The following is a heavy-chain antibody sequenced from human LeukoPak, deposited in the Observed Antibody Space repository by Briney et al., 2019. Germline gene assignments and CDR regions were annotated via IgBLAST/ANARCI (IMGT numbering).Heavy chain of an antibody. CDR3: AKFLPTHIVVANYYFDY. D-gene: IGHD2-21*01. Sequence: GGSLRLSCAASGFTFSSYAMSWVRQAPGKGLEWVSAISGSGGSTYYADSVKGRFTISRDNSKNTLYLQMNSLRAEDTAVYYCAKFLPTHIVVANYYFDYWGQGTLVSVSS. CDR1: GFTFSSYA. V-gene: IGHV3-23*01. J-gene: IGHJ4*02. CDR2: ISGSGGST.